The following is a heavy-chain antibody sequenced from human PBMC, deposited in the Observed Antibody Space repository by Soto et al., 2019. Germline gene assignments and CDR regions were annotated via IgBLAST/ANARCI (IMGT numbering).Heavy chain of an antibody. CDR2: ISSSSSTI. CDR3: ARDRTDYGDYSDAFDI. D-gene: IGHD4-17*01. J-gene: IGHJ3*02. Sequence: VQLVESGGGLVQPGGSLRLSCAASGFTFSSYSMNWVRQAPGKGLEWVSYISSSSSTIYYADSVKGRFTISRDNAKNSLYLQMNSLRDEDTAVYYCARDRTDYGDYSDAFDIWGQGTMVTVSS. CDR1: GFTFSSYS. V-gene: IGHV3-48*02.